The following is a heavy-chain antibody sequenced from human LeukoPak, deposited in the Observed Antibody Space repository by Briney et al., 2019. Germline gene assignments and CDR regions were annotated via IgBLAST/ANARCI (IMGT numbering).Heavy chain of an antibody. J-gene: IGHJ4*02. V-gene: IGHV3-53*01. CDR1: GFTFGDYA. CDR3: ARRAGAYSHPYDY. Sequence: PRGSLRLSCTASGFTFGDYAMSWVRQAPGKGLEWVSFIYSDNTHYSDSVKGRFTISRDNSKNTLYLQMNSLRAEDTAVYYCARRAGAYSHPYDYWGQGTLVTVSS. CDR2: IYSDNT. D-gene: IGHD4/OR15-4a*01.